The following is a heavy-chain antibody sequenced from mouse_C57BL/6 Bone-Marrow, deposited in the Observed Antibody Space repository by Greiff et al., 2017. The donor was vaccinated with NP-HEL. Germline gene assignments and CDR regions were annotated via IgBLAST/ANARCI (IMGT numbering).Heavy chain of an antibody. CDR3: ARYNYRIRQGDY. CDR2: IYPRSGNT. D-gene: IGHD1-3*01. V-gene: IGHV1-81*01. J-gene: IGHJ2*01. CDR1: GYTFTSYG. Sequence: QVQLKESGAELARPGASVKLSCKASGYTFTSYGISWVKQRPGQGLEWIGEIYPRSGNTYYNEKFKGKATLTADKSSSTAYMELRSLTSEDSAVYFCARYNYRIRQGDYWGQGTTLTVSS.